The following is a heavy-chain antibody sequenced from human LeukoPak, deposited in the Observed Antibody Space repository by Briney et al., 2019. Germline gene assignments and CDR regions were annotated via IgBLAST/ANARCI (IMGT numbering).Heavy chain of an antibody. J-gene: IGHJ4*02. CDR1: GGTFSSYA. D-gene: IGHD5-12*01. CDR3: ARGRAASGYSGYEVVY. CDR2: IIPILGIA. Sequence: ASVKVSCKASGGTFSSYAISWVRQAPGQGLEWMGRIIPILGIANYAQKFRGRVTITADKSTSTAYMELSSLRSEDTAVYYCARGRAASGYSGYEVVYWGQGTLVTVSS. V-gene: IGHV1-69*04.